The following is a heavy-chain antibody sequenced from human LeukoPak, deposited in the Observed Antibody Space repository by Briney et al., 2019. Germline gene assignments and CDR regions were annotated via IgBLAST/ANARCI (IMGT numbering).Heavy chain of an antibody. CDR3: ARVGIVGATRILKLVY. CDR2: MNPNSGNT. J-gene: IGHJ4*02. V-gene: IGHV1-8*01. Sequence: VASVRVSCKASGYTFTSYDINWVRQATGQGLEWMGWMNPNSGNTGYAQKFQGRVTMTRNTSISTAYMELSSLRSEDTAVYYCARVGIVGATRILKLVYWGQGTLVTVSS. D-gene: IGHD1-26*01. CDR1: GYTFTSYD.